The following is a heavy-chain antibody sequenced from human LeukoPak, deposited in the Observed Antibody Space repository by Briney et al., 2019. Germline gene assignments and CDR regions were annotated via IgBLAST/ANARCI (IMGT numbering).Heavy chain of an antibody. CDR2: ISSTGNYI. J-gene: IGHJ4*02. V-gene: IGHV3-21*01. D-gene: IGHD6-13*01. CDR3: ARVSAGPV. Sequence: PGGSLRVSCVGSGFIFSNFNMNWVRQAPGKGLEWVPSISSTGNYIHYADSVKGRFTVSRDNAQKSLYLQMNSLRVEDSAVYYCARVSAGPVWGQGTVVTVSS. CDR1: GFIFSNFN.